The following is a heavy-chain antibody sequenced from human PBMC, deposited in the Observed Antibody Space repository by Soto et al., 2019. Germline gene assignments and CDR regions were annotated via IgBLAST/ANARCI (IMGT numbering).Heavy chain of an antibody. CDR1: GYTLTELS. J-gene: IGHJ4*02. CDR2: FDPEDGET. V-gene: IGHV1-24*01. Sequence: ASVKVSCKVSGYTLTELSMHWVRQAPGKGLEWMGGFDPEDGETIYAQKFQGRVTITADESTSTAYMELSSLRSEDTAVYYCARESRYFSGGSCYFLPGIDYWGQGTLVAVSS. CDR3: ARESRYFSGGSCYFLPGIDY. D-gene: IGHD2-15*01.